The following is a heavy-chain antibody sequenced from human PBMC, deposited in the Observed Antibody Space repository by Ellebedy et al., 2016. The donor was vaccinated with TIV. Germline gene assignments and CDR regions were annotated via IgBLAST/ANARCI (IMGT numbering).Heavy chain of an antibody. Sequence: GESLKISCAASEFTVSNNYMTWVRRAPGKGLEWVSIIYNDGTTYYADSVKGRFTISRDNSKNTVYLQMNSLRAEDTAVYYCARYGAGPLGKWFDPWGQGTLVTVSS. J-gene: IGHJ5*02. CDR1: EFTVSNNY. CDR2: IYNDGTT. D-gene: IGHD7-27*01. CDR3: ARYGAGPLGKWFDP. V-gene: IGHV3-53*01.